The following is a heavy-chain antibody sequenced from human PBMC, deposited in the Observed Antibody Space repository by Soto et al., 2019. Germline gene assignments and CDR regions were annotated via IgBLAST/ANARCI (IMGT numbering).Heavy chain of an antibody. V-gene: IGHV1-69*04. CDR2: IIPILGIA. Sequence: SVKVSCKASGYTFTSYTISWVRQAPGQGLEWMGRIIPILGIANYAQKFQGRVTITADKSTSTAYMELSSLRSEDTAVYYCARDYPGGDFWSGYYLRYWGQGTLVTVSS. CDR1: GYTFTSYT. CDR3: ARDYPGGDFWSGYYLRY. J-gene: IGHJ4*02. D-gene: IGHD3-3*01.